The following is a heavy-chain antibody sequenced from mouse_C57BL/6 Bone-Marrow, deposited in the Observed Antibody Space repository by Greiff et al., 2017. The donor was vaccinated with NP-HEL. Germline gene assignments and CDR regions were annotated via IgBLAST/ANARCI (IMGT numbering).Heavy chain of an antibody. Sequence: VQLQESGPGLVQPSQTLSITCTVSGFSLTSYGVHWVRQSPGKGLEWLGVIWSGGSTDYNAAFISRLSISKDNSTSQVFFKMNSLQADDTAIYYCARNEGWYYWYFDVWGTGTTVTVSS. D-gene: IGHD2-1*01. J-gene: IGHJ1*03. CDR2: IWSGGST. CDR3: ARNEGWYYWYFDV. V-gene: IGHV2-2*01. CDR1: GFSLTSYG.